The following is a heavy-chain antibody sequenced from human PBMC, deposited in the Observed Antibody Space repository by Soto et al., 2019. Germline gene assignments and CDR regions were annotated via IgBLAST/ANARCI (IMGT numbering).Heavy chain of an antibody. J-gene: IGHJ3*02. CDR2: IYYSGST. CDR3: ARGGYGGNSRHAFDI. Sequence: SETLSLTCTVAGGSLSSGGYYWSWIRQHPGKGLEWIGYIYYSGSTYYNPSLKSRVTISVDTSKNQFSLKLSSVTAADTAVYYCARGGYGGNSRHAFDIWGQGTMVT. D-gene: IGHD4-17*01. CDR1: GGSLSSGGYY. V-gene: IGHV4-31*03.